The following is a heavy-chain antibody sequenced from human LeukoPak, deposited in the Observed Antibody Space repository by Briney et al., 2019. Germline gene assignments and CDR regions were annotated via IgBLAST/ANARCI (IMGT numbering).Heavy chain of an antibody. CDR2: IKQDGSEK. D-gene: IGHD2-2*01. CDR3: ARVGSRYCSSTSCYLNY. Sequence: GGSLRLSCAASGFTFSSYWMSWVRQAPGKGLEWVANIKQDGSEKYYVDSVKGRFTISRDNAKNTLYLQMNSLRAEDTAVYYCARVGSRYCSSTSCYLNYWGQGTLVTVSS. J-gene: IGHJ4*02. CDR1: GFTFSSYW. V-gene: IGHV3-7*01.